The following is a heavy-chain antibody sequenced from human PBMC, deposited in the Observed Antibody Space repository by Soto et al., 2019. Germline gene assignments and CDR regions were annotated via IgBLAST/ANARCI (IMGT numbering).Heavy chain of an antibody. V-gene: IGHV1-2*04. CDR3: ARDTYSNYGTPYGMDV. CDR2: INPNSGGT. Sequence: GASVKVSCKASGYTFTGYYMHWVRQAPGQGLEWMGWINPNSGGTNYAQKFQGWVTMTRDTSISTAYMELSRLRSDDTAVYYCARDTYSNYGTPYGMDVWGPGTTVTSP. D-gene: IGHD4-4*01. J-gene: IGHJ6*02. CDR1: GYTFTGYY.